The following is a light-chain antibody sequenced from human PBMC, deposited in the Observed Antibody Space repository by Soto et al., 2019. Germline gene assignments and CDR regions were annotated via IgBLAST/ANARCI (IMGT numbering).Light chain of an antibody. CDR1: QSVSSSY. J-gene: IGKJ2*01. CDR2: DAS. CDR3: QQYGSSPQT. V-gene: IGKV3D-20*01. Sequence: EIVLTQSPATLSLSPGERATLSCGASQSVSSSYLAWYQQRPGLAPRLLIYDASYRATGIPDRFSGRGSGTDFTLTISRLEPEDFAVYYCQQYGSSPQTFGQGTKLEIK.